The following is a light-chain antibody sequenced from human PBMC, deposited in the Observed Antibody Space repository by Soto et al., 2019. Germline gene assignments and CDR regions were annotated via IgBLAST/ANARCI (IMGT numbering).Light chain of an antibody. V-gene: IGLV2-14*01. CDR1: TSDIGTYKY. CDR3: SSYTTIKTVV. Sequence: QSALTQPAPVSGSPGQSTTISCNGTTSDIGTYKYVSWFQRHPGKAPKLIIFGVSNRRSGISDRFSGFKSANTAYLTISGVQPEDEADYHCSSYTTIKTVVFGGGTKVTVL. CDR2: GVS. J-gene: IGLJ2*01.